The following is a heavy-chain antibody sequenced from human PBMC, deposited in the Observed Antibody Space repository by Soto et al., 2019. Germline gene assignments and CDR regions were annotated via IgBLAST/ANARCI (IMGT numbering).Heavy chain of an antibody. D-gene: IGHD6-13*01. Sequence: QVQLVQSGAEVKKPGASVKVSCKASGYTFTSYGISWVRQAPGQGLEWMGWISAYNGNTNYAQKLKGRVTMTTDTSTSTAYMVLRRLRSDDTAVYYCARYLRAAAGSHWFDPWGQGTMVTVSS. CDR2: ISAYNGNT. CDR1: GYTFTSYG. V-gene: IGHV1-18*01. J-gene: IGHJ5*02. CDR3: ARYLRAAAGSHWFDP.